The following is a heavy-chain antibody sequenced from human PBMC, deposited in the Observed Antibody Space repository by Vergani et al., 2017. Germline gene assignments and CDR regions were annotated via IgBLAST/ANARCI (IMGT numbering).Heavy chain of an antibody. D-gene: IGHD6-13*01. CDR1: GGSISSGSYY. CDR2: IYTSGST. CDR3: ARDRGGSSWYDAEYFQH. Sequence: QVQLQESGPGLVKPSQTLSLTCTVSGGSISSGSYYWSWIRQPAGKGLEWIGRIYTSGSTNYNPSLQSRVTISVDTSKNQFSLKLSSVTAADTAVYYCARDRGGSSWYDAEYFQHWGQGTLVTVSS. V-gene: IGHV4-61*02. J-gene: IGHJ1*01.